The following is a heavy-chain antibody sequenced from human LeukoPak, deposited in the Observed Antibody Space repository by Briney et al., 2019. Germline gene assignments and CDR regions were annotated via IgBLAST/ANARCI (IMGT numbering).Heavy chain of an antibody. J-gene: IGHJ4*02. D-gene: IGHD6-19*01. CDR1: GYTFTGYY. V-gene: IGHV1-2*02. CDR2: INPNTGAT. CDR3: ARDRVGSGWPRPYYFEF. Sequence: GASVKVSCKPSGYTFTGYYLHWVRQAPGQGPEWMGWINPNTGATMYAQKFQGRVTMTRATSVSTGFMGLRSLRSDDTAVYYCARDRVGSGWPRPYYFEFWGQGTLVTVSS.